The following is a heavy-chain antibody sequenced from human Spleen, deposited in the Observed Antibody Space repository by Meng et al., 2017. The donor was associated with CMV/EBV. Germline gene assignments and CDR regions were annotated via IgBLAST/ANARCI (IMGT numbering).Heavy chain of an antibody. CDR2: IYYSGST. D-gene: IGHD2-8*01. V-gene: IGHV4-31*03. J-gene: IGHJ5*02. Sequence: SETLSLTCTVSGGSINSGGYYWSWIRQHPGKGLEWIGYIYYSGSTAYNPSLRSRVTISLDMSKNQYSLELNSMTAADTAVYYWARGGPNTNDPNKSDNWFDPWGQGILVTVSS. CDR3: ARGGPNTNDPNKSDNWFDP. CDR1: GGSINSGGYY.